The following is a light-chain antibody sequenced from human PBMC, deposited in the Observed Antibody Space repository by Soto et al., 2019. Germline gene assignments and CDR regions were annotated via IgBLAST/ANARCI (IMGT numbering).Light chain of an antibody. CDR2: DDN. CDR3: ATWDRILRVVV. J-gene: IGLJ2*01. Sequence: QSVLTQPPSVSAAPGQTVSISCSGSGSNIGSYSVSWYQPLPGTAPKLLIYDDNKRPSGIPDRFSGSKSGTSATLGITGLQTGDEADYYCATWDRILRVVVFGGGTKLTVL. V-gene: IGLV1-51*01. CDR1: GSNIGSYS.